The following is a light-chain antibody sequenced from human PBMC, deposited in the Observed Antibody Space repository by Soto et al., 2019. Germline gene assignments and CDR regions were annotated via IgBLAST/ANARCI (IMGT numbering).Light chain of an antibody. J-gene: IGKJ2*01. CDR3: QQYKSYSTYT. CDR1: ESISRW. CDR2: RAS. Sequence: DIQMTQSPSTLSASVGDRVTITCWASESISRWLAWYQQKPGKAPKLLIHRASTLETGVPSRISGSGSGTDFTLTISNLKTDDFATYYCQQYKSYSTYTFGQGTKVDIK. V-gene: IGKV1-5*03.